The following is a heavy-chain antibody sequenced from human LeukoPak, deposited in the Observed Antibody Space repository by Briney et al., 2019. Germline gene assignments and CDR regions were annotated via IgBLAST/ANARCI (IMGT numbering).Heavy chain of an antibody. Sequence: WEPLSLTSTASGGSISSHYGSWIRQPPGKGLGWIGIIYCSGSTNYTPSLKSRVTISVDTSKNQFSLKLSSVTAADTAVYYCARDTGPSYGSGSYYNSGYYYYYMDVWGKGTTVTVSS. CDR2: IYCSGST. D-gene: IGHD3-10*01. V-gene: IGHV4-59*11. CDR1: GGSISSHY. J-gene: IGHJ6*03. CDR3: ARDTGPSYGSGSYYNSGYYYYYMDV.